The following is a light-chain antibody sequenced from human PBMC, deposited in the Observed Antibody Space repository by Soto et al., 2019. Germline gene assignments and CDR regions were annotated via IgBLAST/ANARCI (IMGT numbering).Light chain of an antibody. J-gene: IGKJ4*01. CDR3: QKYGTSLLT. Sequence: EIVLTQYPGTLSLSPGERATLSCRASQSISSSSLAWYQQKPGQAPRLLIYGASSRATGIPDRFSGSGSGTDFTLTISRLEPEDFAVYYCQKYGTSLLTFGGGTKVEIK. CDR1: QSISSSS. CDR2: GAS. V-gene: IGKV3-20*01.